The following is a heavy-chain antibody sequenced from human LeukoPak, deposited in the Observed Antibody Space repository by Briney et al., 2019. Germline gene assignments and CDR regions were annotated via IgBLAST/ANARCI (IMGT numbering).Heavy chain of an antibody. CDR2: IYYSGST. V-gene: IGHV4-59*12. J-gene: IGHJ3*02. CDR1: GGSISSYY. CDR3: ARDTTQLWYKGDAFDI. D-gene: IGHD5-18*01. Sequence: SETLSLTCTVSGGSISSYYWSWIRQPPGKGLEWIGYIYYSGSTNYNPSLKSRVTISVDTSKNQFSLKLSSVTAADTAVYYCARDTTQLWYKGDAFDIWGQGTMVTVSS.